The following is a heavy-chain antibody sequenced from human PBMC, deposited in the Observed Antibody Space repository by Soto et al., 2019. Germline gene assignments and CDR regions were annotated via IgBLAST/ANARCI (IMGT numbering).Heavy chain of an antibody. V-gene: IGHV4-39*01. J-gene: IGHJ5*02. CDR2: IYYSGST. D-gene: IGHD2-2*02. Sequence: SETLSLSCTVSGGSISRSTYYWGWIRQPPGKGLEWIGSIYYSGSTYYRPSLKSRVTISVDTSKNQFSLKLISVTAADTAVYYCEMKVTAAIRLGWFDPWGQGTLVTVSS. CDR3: EMKVTAAIRLGWFDP. CDR1: GGSISRSTYY.